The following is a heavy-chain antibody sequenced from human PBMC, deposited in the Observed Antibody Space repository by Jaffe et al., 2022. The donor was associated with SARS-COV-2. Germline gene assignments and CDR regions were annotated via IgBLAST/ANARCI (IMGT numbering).Heavy chain of an antibody. Sequence: EVQLLESGGGLVQPGGSLRLSCAASGFTFSSYAMSWVRQAPGKGLEWVSAISGSGGSTYYADSVKGRFTISRDNSKNTLYLQMNSLRAEDTAVYYCAKNWGITMIVVVIDAFDIWGQGTMVTVSS. CDR3: AKNWGITMIVVVIDAFDI. D-gene: IGHD3-22*01. V-gene: IGHV3-23*01. CDR1: GFTFSSYA. CDR2: ISGSGGST. J-gene: IGHJ3*02.